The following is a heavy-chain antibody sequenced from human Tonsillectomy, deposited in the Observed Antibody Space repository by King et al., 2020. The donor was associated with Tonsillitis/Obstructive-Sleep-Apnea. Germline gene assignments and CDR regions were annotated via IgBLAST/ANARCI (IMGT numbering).Heavy chain of an antibody. V-gene: IGHV1-2*06. J-gene: IGHJ3*02. CDR1: GYTFTGYY. CDR2: INPNSGGT. D-gene: IGHD3-3*01. Sequence: VQLVESGAEVKKPGASVKVSGKAFGYTFTGYYMHWVRQAPGQGLEWMGRINPNSGGTNDAQKFQGRVTMTRDTSISTAYMELSRLRSVDTAVYYCARSITIFGVVLDAFDIWGQGTMVTVSS. CDR3: ARSITIFGVVLDAFDI.